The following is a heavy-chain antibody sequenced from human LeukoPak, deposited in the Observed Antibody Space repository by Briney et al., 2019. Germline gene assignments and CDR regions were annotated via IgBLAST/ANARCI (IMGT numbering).Heavy chain of an antibody. CDR1: RLIVSSNY. Sequence: GGSLRLSCAVSRLIVSSNYMSWVRQAPGKGLEWVSVIYSGGRTYYADSVKGRFTISRDNSKNTLYLQMNSLRAEDTAVYYCAKEASSGYYFDYWGQGTLVTVSS. D-gene: IGHD3-22*01. CDR2: IYSGGRT. V-gene: IGHV3-53*01. CDR3: AKEASSGYYFDY. J-gene: IGHJ4*02.